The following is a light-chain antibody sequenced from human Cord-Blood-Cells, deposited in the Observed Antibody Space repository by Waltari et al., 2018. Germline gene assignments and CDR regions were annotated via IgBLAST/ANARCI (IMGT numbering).Light chain of an antibody. CDR2: LGS. V-gene: IGKV2-28*01. J-gene: IGKJ4*01. CDR1: QSLLHSNGYNY. CDR3: MQALQTPLT. Sequence: DIVMTQSPLSLPVTPGEPASISCRSSQSLLHSNGYNYLDWYLQKPGQSPQLLIYLGSNRASGVPDMFSGSGSGTDFTLKSSRVEAEDVGVYYCMQALQTPLTFGGRTKVEIK.